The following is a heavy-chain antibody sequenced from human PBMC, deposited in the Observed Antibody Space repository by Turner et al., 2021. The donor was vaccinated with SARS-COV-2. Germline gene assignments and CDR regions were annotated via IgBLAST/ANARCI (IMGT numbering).Heavy chain of an antibody. V-gene: IGHV3-15*04. CDR3: VGAFLGN. Sequence: EVQLVESGGDLVKPGGSLRLSCAASGFTFATAWMSWVRQAPGKGLEWVGHIASNTDGGATYYAAPVKGRFTISRDDSKTTLFLQMTSLKAEDTAVYYCVGAFLGNWGQGTLVTVSS. J-gene: IGHJ4*02. CDR2: IASNTDGGAT. D-gene: IGHD3-16*01. CDR1: GFTFATAW.